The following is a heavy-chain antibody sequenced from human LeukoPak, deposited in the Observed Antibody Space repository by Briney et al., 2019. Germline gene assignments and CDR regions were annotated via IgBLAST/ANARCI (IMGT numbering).Heavy chain of an antibody. CDR3: ARHVEGYDSSGYSTYYFDY. CDR2: IYSSGST. D-gene: IGHD3-22*01. V-gene: IGHV4-4*07. J-gene: IGHJ4*02. Sequence: SETLSLTCTVSGGPMRSYHWSWIRQPAGKGLEWIGRIYSSGSTDYNPSLKSRVTISVDTSKNQFSLKLSSVTAADTAVYYCARHVEGYDSSGYSTYYFDYWGQGTLVTVSS. CDR1: GGPMRSYH.